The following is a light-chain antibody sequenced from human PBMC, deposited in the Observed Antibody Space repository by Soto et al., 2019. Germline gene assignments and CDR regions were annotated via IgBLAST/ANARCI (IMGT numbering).Light chain of an antibody. CDR3: QEYNNWPPLT. V-gene: IGKV3-15*01. CDR1: QSVNNK. CDR2: GAS. J-gene: IGKJ4*01. Sequence: EIVMTQSPATLSVSPGERATLSYRASQSVNNKLAWYQQKLGQAPRLLIYGASTRATGIPARFSGSGSGTEFTLTISSLQSEDFAIYYCQEYNNWPPLTFGGGTKVEIK.